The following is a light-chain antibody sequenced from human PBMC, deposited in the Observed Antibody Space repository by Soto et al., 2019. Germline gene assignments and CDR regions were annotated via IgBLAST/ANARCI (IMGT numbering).Light chain of an antibody. J-gene: IGKJ4*01. CDR2: GAS. V-gene: IGKV3D-15*03. Sequence: IVLTQSPATLSVSPAERATLSCGASQSIGLAIAWYQKKPGQAPRLLICGASYRATGIPARFSGSGSGTELNLTISILQPEDFAAYFCQQYDDWLRLTFGGGTKVYI. CDR3: QQYDDWLRLT. CDR1: QSIGLA.